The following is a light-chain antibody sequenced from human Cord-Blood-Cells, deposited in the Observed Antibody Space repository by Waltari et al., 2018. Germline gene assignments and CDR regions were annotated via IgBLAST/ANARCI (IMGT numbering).Light chain of an antibody. V-gene: IGKV3-15*01. CDR1: PSVSSH. J-gene: IGKJ1*01. Sequence: EIVMTQSPATLSVSPGERASLSCRASPSVSSHLAWSPRKPGPAPRFLIYGASTRATGIPARFSGSGSGTEFTLTISSLQSEDFAVYYCQQYNNWPRTFGQGTKVEI. CDR2: GAS. CDR3: QQYNNWPRT.